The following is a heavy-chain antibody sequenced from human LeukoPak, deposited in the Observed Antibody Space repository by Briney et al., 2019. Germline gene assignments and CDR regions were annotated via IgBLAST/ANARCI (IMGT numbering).Heavy chain of an antibody. CDR3: ARDLDYDFWSGYLDY. CDR1: GFTFSSYW. J-gene: IGHJ4*02. V-gene: IGHV3-7*01. D-gene: IGHD3-3*01. CDR2: IKQDGSEK. Sequence: PGGSLRLPCAASGFTFSSYWMSWVRQAPGKGLEWVANIKQDGSEKYYVDSVKGRFTISRDNAKNSLYLQMNSLRAEDTAVYYCARDLDYDFWSGYLDYWGQGTLVTVSS.